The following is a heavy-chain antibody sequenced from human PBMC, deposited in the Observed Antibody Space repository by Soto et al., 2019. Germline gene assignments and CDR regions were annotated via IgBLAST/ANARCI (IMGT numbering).Heavy chain of an antibody. CDR2: INTNNGNT. V-gene: IGHV1-18*01. Sequence: GASVKVSCKASGYTFISYGISWVRQAPGQGLEWMGWINTNNGNTNYAQNLQARATMTTDTATSTAYMELSSLRSDDTAVYFCARVSSRYDDYAYHGFDPWDQGTLVTVSS. CDR1: GYTFISYG. CDR3: ARVSSRYDDYAYHGFDP. D-gene: IGHD4-17*01. J-gene: IGHJ5*02.